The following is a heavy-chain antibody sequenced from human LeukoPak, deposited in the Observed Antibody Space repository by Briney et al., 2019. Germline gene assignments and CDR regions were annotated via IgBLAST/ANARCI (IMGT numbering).Heavy chain of an antibody. CDR3: ARAEAVAGAFDI. Sequence: PSETLSLTCTVSGGSISSSSYYWGWIRQPPGKGLEWIGSIYYSGSTYYNPSLKSRVTISVDTSKNQFSLKLSSVTAADTAVYYCARAEAVAGAFDIWGQGTMVTVSS. V-gene: IGHV4-39*07. CDR1: GGSISSSSYY. D-gene: IGHD6-19*01. J-gene: IGHJ3*02. CDR2: IYYSGST.